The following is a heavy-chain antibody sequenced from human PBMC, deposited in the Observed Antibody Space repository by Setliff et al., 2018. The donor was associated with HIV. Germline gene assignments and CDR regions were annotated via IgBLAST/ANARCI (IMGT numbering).Heavy chain of an antibody. CDR3: ARELLRSWDGSENSYKPYYFDY. D-gene: IGHD3-10*01. J-gene: IGHJ4*02. V-gene: IGHV4-38-2*02. CDR2: IYNRGST. Sequence: SETLSLTCAVSGYAISSGYYWGWIRRPPGKGLEWIGSIYNRGSTYYNPSLKSRVTISVDTSKNQFSLKLSSVTAADTAEYYCARELLRSWDGSENSYKPYYFDYWCQGTLVTVSS. CDR1: GYAISSGYY.